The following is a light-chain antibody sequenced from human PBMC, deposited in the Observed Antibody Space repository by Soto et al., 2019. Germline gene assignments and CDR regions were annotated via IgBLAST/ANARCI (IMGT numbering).Light chain of an antibody. CDR1: SSDVGGYTY. CDR3: SSYAGSNIYG. CDR2: EVS. Sequence: LTQPPSASGSPGQSVTISCTGTSSDVGGYTYVSWYQQHPGKAPKLMIYEVSKRPSGVPDRFSGSKSGNTASPTVSGLQAEDEADYFCSSYAGSNIYGFRSRT. J-gene: IGLJ1*01. V-gene: IGLV2-8*01.